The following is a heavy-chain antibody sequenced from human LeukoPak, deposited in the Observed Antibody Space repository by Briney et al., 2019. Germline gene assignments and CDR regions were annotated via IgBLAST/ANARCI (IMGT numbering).Heavy chain of an antibody. J-gene: IGHJ4*02. CDR1: GFTFSSYA. D-gene: IGHD4-17*01. V-gene: IGHV3-64*01. Sequence: PGGSLRLSCAASGFTFSSYAMHWVRQAPGKGLEYVSPISSNGGSTYYANSVKGRFTISRDNSKNTPYLQMGSLRAEDMAVYYCARESEYATATVDYWGQGTLVTVSS. CDR3: ARESEYATATVDY. CDR2: ISSNGGST.